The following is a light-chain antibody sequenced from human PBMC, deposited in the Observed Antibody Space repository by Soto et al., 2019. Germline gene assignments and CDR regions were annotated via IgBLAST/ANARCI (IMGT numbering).Light chain of an antibody. J-gene: IGLJ2*01. V-gene: IGLV1-44*01. CDR1: SSNIGSNT. Sequence: QSVLTQPPSASGTPGQRVTISCFGSSSNIGSNTVNWYQQLPGPAPKLLIYSNNQGPSGVPDRFSGSKSGTSASLAISGLQSEDEADYYCAAWDDSLNGVVFGGGTKLTVL. CDR2: SNN. CDR3: AAWDDSLNGVV.